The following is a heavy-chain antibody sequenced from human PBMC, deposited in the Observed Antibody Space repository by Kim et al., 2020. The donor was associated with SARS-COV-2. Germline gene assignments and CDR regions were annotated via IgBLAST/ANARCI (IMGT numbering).Heavy chain of an antibody. J-gene: IGHJ6*02. V-gene: IGHV4-61*07. CDR3: ARLKKSGGDQLGYYYYYGMDV. Sequence: RVTISVDTSKNQFSLKLSSVTAADTAVYYCARLKKSGGDQLGYYYYYGMDVWGQGTTVTVSS. D-gene: IGHD2-21*02.